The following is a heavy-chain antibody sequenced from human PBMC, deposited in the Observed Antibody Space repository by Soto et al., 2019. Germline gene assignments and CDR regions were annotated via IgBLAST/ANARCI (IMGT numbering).Heavy chain of an antibody. CDR3: ARLVNYDCPFLDH. Sequence: SETLSLTCTVSGGSISSGDYYWSWIRQPPEKGLEWIGYISYSGSTYYNPSLKSRVTISVDTSKNQFSLKLNSVTAADTAMYYCARLVNYDCPFLDHWGQGTLVTVSS. CDR1: GGSISSGDYY. CDR2: ISYSGST. D-gene: IGHD1-7*01. V-gene: IGHV4-30-4*01. J-gene: IGHJ4*02.